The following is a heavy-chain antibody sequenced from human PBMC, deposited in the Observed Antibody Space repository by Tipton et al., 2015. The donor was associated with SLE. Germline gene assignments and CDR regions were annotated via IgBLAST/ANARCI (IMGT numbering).Heavy chain of an antibody. CDR1: GGSFSVHY. Sequence: TLSLTCAVYGGSFSVHYWSWSWIRQPPGKGLEWIGRIYTSGSTNYNPSLNSRVTISLDASENQFSLKLTSVTAADTAVYYCARALLVVPATIPGWYFDLWGRGTLVTVSS. D-gene: IGHD2-2*02. CDR2: IYTSGST. CDR3: ARALLVVPATIPGWYFDL. V-gene: IGHV4-4*08. J-gene: IGHJ2*01.